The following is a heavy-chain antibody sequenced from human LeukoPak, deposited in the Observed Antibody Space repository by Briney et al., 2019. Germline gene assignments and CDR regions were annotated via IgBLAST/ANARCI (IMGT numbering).Heavy chain of an antibody. CDR3: SRGSLYGSAPIGDG. D-gene: IGHD3-10*01. CDR1: GGSFSGYY. V-gene: IGHV4-34*01. Sequence: SETLSLTCAVYGGSFSGYYWSWIRQPPGKGLEWIGEINHSGSTNYNPSLKRRVTIFVDTSKNQFSLKLGSVTAPGTGRSYLSRGSLYGSAPIGDGWGQGTLVTAS. CDR2: INHSGST. J-gene: IGHJ4*02.